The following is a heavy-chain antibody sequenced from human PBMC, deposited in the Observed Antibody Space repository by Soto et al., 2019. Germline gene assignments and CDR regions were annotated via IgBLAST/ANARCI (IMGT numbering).Heavy chain of an antibody. CDR2: ISWNSGSI. CDR3: AKSGGDTAMAYGMDV. V-gene: IGHV3-9*01. Sequence: EVQLVESGGGLVQPGRSLRLSCAASGFTFDDYAMHWVRQAPGKGLEWVSGISWNSGSIGYADSVKGRFTISRDNAKNSLYLQMNSLRAEDTALYYCAKSGGDTAMAYGMDVWGQGTTVTVSS. D-gene: IGHD5-18*01. CDR1: GFTFDDYA. J-gene: IGHJ6*02.